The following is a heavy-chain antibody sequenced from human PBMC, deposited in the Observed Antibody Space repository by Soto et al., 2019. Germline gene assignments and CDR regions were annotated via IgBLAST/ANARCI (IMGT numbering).Heavy chain of an antibody. CDR2: MSYDGSND. V-gene: IGHV3-30-3*01. CDR1: GFTFSTYP. CDR3: ARGNSSGWYYFDS. Sequence: GGSLRLSCAASGFTFSTYPMHWVRRAPGKGLEWVTVMSYDGSNDYYADSVKGRFTIYRDNSRDTLYLQMNSLRPEDTAVYYCARGNSSGWYYFDSWGRGTLVTVSS. D-gene: IGHD6-19*01. J-gene: IGHJ4*02.